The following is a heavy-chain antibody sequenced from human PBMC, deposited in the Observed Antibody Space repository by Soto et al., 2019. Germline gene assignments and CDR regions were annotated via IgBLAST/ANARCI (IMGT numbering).Heavy chain of an antibody. CDR1: GFTVSSND. J-gene: IGHJ6*02. D-gene: IGHD3-10*01. V-gene: IGHV3-66*04. Sequence: EVQLVESGGGLVQPGGSLRLSCAASGFTVSSNDMSWVRQAPGKGLEWVSVIYSGGSTYYADSVKGRFTISRDNSTNTLYLQRNSLRADDTAVYYCAGRLWFGLDVWGQGTTVTVSS. CDR2: IYSGGST. CDR3: AGRLWFGLDV.